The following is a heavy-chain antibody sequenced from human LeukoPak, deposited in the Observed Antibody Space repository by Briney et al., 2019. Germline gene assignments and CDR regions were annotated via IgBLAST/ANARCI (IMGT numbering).Heavy chain of an antibody. Sequence: GGSLRLSCAASGFTFRYYPIHWVRQTPGKELEWVAGISDDDGRNKYYADSVKGRFTISRDNSRNTLHLQMNSLRAEDTAVYYCARDLGASYYNAMDVWGPGTTVTVSS. CDR2: ISDDDGRNK. CDR3: ARDLGASYYNAMDV. CDR1: GFTFRYYP. V-gene: IGHV3-30*04. J-gene: IGHJ6*02.